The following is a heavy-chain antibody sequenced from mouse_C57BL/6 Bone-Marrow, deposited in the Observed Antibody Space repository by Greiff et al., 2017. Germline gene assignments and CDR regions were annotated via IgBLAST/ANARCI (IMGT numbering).Heavy chain of an antibody. D-gene: IGHD2-1*01. V-gene: IGHV14-4*01. CDR3: TTSLPHYFDY. Sequence: EVQLQQSGAELVRPGASVKLSCTASGFNIKDDYMHWVKQRPEQGLEWIGWIDPENGDTEYASKFQGKATITADTSSNTPYLQLISLTSEDTAVYYCTTSLPHYFDYWGQGTTLTVSS. CDR1: GFNIKDDY. CDR2: IDPENGDT. J-gene: IGHJ2*01.